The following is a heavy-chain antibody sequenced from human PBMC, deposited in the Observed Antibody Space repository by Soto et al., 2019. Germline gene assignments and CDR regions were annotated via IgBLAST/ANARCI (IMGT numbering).Heavy chain of an antibody. V-gene: IGHV3-53*02. Sequence: EVQLVETGGGLIQPGGSLRLSCAASGFTVSSNYMSWVRQAPGKGLEWVSVIYSGGSTYYANSVKGRFTISRDNSKNTLYLQMNSLRAEDTAVYYCARAAYYYDSSGYYYDYWGQGTLVTVSS. D-gene: IGHD3-22*01. CDR1: GFTVSSNY. CDR2: IYSGGST. J-gene: IGHJ4*02. CDR3: ARAAYYYDSSGYYYDY.